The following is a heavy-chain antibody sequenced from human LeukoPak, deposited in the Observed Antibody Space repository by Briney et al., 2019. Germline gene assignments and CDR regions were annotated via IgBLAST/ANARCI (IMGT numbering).Heavy chain of an antibody. J-gene: IGHJ4*02. V-gene: IGHV4-34*01. CDR2: INHSGSS. CDR1: GGSFSGYY. D-gene: IGHD5-18*01. Sequence: SETLSLTCAVYGGSFSGYYWSWIRQRPGKGLEWVGEINHSGSSNYNPSLQSRLTISVDTSKNQFSLKMSSVTAADTAVYYCARLGYSYGYNDYWGQGTLVTVST. CDR3: ARLGYSYGYNDY.